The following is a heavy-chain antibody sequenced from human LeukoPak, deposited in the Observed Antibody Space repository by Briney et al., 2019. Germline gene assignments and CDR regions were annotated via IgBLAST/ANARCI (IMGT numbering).Heavy chain of an antibody. CDR3: AREFSGSSPHFDY. V-gene: IGHV1-18*01. Sequence: GASVKVSCKASGYSFTSYGISWVRQAPGQRLEWMGWISAYNGNRNYAQELQGRVTMTTDTSTSTAYMELRSLRSDDTAVYYCAREFSGSSPHFDYWGQGTLVTVSS. CDR2: ISAYNGNR. CDR1: GYSFTSYG. D-gene: IGHD6-6*01. J-gene: IGHJ4*02.